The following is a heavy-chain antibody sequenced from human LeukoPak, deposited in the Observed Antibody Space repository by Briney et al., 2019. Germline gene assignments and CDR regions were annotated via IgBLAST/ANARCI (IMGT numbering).Heavy chain of an antibody. J-gene: IGHJ5*02. Sequence: GGSLRLSCAASGFTFSGYWMTWARQAPGKGLEWVANIKEDGSEKNYVDSVKGRFTISRDNAKNSLYLQMSSLRAEDTAMYYCARVGLGVGSGRKASGLDPWGQGTLVIVSS. V-gene: IGHV3-7*01. CDR3: ARVGLGVGSGRKASGLDP. CDR2: IKEDGSEK. CDR1: GFTFSGYW. D-gene: IGHD3-10*01.